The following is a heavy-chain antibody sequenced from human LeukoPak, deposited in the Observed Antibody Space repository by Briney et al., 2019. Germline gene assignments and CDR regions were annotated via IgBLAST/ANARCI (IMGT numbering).Heavy chain of an antibody. D-gene: IGHD3-22*01. CDR3: ARGASSGYYYL. V-gene: IGHV1-2*02. CDR2: INPNSGGT. J-gene: IGHJ5*02. CDR1: RYTFTGDY. Sequence: ASVKFSCKASRYTFTGDYMHWVRQAPGQGHEWMGWINPNSGGTNYAQKFQGRVTMMRDTSISTAYMELSRLRSDDTAVYYGARGASSGYYYLWGQGTLVTVSS.